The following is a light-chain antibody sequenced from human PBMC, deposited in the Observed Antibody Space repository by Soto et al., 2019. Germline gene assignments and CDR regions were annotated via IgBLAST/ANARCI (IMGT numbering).Light chain of an antibody. CDR1: SSDVGSYNL. CDR3: CSFAGLNTLL. CDR2: EGS. J-gene: IGLJ2*01. V-gene: IGLV2-23*01. Sequence: QPVLTQPASVSGSPGQSITISCTGTSSDVGSYNLVSWYQQHPGKAPKLMIYEGSKRPSGVSNRFSGSKSGNTASLTISGLQAEDEADYYCCSFAGLNTLLFGGGTKVTVL.